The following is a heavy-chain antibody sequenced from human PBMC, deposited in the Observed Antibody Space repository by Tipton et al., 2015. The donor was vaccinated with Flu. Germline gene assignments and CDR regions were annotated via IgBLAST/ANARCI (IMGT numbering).Heavy chain of an antibody. Sequence: QSEAEVKEPGASVKVSCVASGYTFSTFDINWVRQAPGQGLEWMGWMNPKSGNTGYSQKFQGRLSITRDTSRSTAYMELRSLKSDDTAVYYCAKGSGGSVWGQGTTVTVS. D-gene: IGHD2-15*01. CDR2: MNPKSGNT. V-gene: IGHV1-8*02. J-gene: IGHJ6*02. CDR3: AKGSGGSV. CDR1: GYTFSTFD.